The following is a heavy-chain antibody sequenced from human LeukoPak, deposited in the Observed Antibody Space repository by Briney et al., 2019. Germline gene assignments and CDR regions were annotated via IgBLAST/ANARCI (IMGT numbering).Heavy chain of an antibody. V-gene: IGHV4-39*07. D-gene: IGHD3-10*01. CDR1: GGSISSSSYY. CDR3: ARGPRGWFGDPKEDDAFDI. CDR2: IYYSGST. Sequence: SETLSLTCTVSGGSISSSSYYWGWIRQPPGKGLEWIGSIYYSGSTYYNPSLKSRVTISVDTSKNQFSLKLSSVTAADTAVYYCARGPRGWFGDPKEDDAFDIWGQGTMVTVSS. J-gene: IGHJ3*02.